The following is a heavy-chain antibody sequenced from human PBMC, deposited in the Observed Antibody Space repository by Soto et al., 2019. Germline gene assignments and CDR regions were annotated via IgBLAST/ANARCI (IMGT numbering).Heavy chain of an antibody. Sequence: HPGGSLRLSCAASGFTFSSYGMHWVRQAPGKGLEWVAVIWYEGSNKYYADSVKGRFTISRDNSKNTLCLQMNSLRAEDTAVYYCARDARFDFWSGYYDPHFDYWGQGTLVTVSS. V-gene: IGHV3-33*01. D-gene: IGHD3-3*01. CDR2: IWYEGSNK. CDR1: GFTFSSYG. J-gene: IGHJ4*02. CDR3: ARDARFDFWSGYYDPHFDY.